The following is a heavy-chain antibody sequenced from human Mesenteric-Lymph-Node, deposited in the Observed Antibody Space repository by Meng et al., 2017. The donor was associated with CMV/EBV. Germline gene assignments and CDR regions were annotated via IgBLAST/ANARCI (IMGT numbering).Heavy chain of an antibody. CDR3: ARSPGWWSLDY. Sequence: SETLSLTCTVSGASTTRNSAYWAWVRQPPGKGREWIGEVSHSGSPKYIPSLKSRVTISIDMTKNHFSLQLTSVTAADTGVYFCARSPGWWSLDYWGQGALVTVSS. J-gene: IGHJ4*02. CDR1: GASTTRNSAY. D-gene: IGHD2-15*01. V-gene: IGHV4-39*02. CDR2: VSHSGSP.